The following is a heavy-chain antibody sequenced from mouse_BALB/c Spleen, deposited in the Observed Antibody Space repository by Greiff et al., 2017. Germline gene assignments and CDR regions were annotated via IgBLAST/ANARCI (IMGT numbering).Heavy chain of an antibody. V-gene: IGHV5-6*01. D-gene: IGHD1-1*01. CDR1: GFTFSSYG. CDR2: ISSGGSYT. J-gene: IGHJ4*01. Sequence: EVQLVESGGDLVKPGGSLKLSCAASGFTFSSYGMSWVRQTPDKRLEWVATISSGGSYTYYPDSVKGRFTISRDNAKNTLYLQMSSLKAEDTAMYYCARGQYYGSSSYAMDYWGQGTSVTVSS. CDR3: ARGQYYGSSSYAMDY.